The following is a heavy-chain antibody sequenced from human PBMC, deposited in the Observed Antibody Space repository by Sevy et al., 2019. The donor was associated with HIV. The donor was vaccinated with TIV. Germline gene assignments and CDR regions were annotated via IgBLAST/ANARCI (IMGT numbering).Heavy chain of an antibody. CDR3: TTTRGWGIVVVPAAISVGYGMDV. D-gene: IGHD2-2*02. V-gene: IGHV3-15*01. J-gene: IGHJ6*02. CDR2: IKSKTDGGTT. Sequence: GGSLRLSCAASGFTFSNAWMSWVRQAPGKGLEWVGRIKSKTDGGTTDYAAPVKGRFTISRDDSKNTLYLQMNSLKTEETAVYYCTTTRGWGIVVVPAAISVGYGMDVWGQGTTVTVSS. CDR1: GFTFSNAW.